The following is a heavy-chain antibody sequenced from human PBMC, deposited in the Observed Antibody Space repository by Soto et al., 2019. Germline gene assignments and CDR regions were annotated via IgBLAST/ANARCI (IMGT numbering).Heavy chain of an antibody. V-gene: IGHV1-46*03. J-gene: IGHJ4*02. CDR1: GYTFTSYY. CDR3: ARATYDFWSGYIRSHAIDY. D-gene: IGHD3-3*01. CDR2: INPSGGST. Sequence: ASVKVSCKASGYTFTSYYMHWVRQAPGQGLEWMGIINPSGGSTSYAQKFQGRVTMTRDTSTSTVYMELSSLRSEDTAVYYCARATYDFWSGYIRSHAIDYWGQGTLVTVSS.